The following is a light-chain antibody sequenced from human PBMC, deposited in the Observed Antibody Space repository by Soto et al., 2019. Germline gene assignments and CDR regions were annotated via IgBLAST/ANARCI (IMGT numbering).Light chain of an antibody. J-gene: IGLJ2*01. CDR1: SSNIGAGYD. CDR2: GNN. V-gene: IGLV1-40*01. CDR3: QSYDKSLSSSV. Sequence: QSVLTQPPSVSGAPGQRVTISCTGSSSNIGAGYDVHWYQQLPATAPKLLIYGNNNRPSGVPDRFSGSKSGTSASLAITGLQAEDEADFYCQSYDKSLSSSVFGGGPKVTVL.